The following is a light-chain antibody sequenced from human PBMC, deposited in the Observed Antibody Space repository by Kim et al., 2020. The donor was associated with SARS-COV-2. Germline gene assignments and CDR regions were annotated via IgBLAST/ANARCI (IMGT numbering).Light chain of an antibody. V-gene: IGKV3-20*01. CDR1: PSVSSSY. J-gene: IGKJ2*02. Sequence: SLSPGESAPLSCRASPSVSSSYLAWYQQKPGQAPRLLIYGASSRATGIPYRFSGSGSGTDFTLTISRLEPEDFAVYYCQQYGSSRTFGQGTKLEI. CDR2: GAS. CDR3: QQYGSSRT.